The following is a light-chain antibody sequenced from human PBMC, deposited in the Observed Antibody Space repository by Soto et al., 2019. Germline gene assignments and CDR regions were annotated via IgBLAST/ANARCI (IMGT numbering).Light chain of an antibody. CDR1: SSDVGAYNY. CDR3: SSYSTTNILV. CDR2: EVS. Sequence: QSALTQPASVSGSPGQSITISCTGTSSDVGAYNYVSWYQQHPGKAPKLMIYEVSNRPSGVSDRFSGSRSGNTASLTISGLQANDEADYYCSSYSTTNILVFGSGTKLTVL. V-gene: IGLV2-14*01. J-gene: IGLJ1*01.